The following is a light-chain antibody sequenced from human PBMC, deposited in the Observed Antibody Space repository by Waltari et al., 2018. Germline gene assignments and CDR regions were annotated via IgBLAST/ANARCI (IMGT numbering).Light chain of an antibody. J-gene: IGLJ2*01. V-gene: IGLV2-14*03. CDR2: DVN. CDR1: SSDSGGYEY. CDR3: SSFTSSTTGI. Sequence: SALTQPDSVSGSPGQSITISCSGISSDSGGYEYVSWYQQHPGKAPKVIIYDVNNRPSGVSNRFSGSKSGISASLTISGLQAEDEADYYCSSFTSSTTGIFGGGTKVTVL.